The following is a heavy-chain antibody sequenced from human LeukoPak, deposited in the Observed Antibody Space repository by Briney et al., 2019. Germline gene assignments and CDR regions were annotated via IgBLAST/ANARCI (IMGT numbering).Heavy chain of an antibody. Sequence: GGSLRLSCAASGFTFDDYAMHWVRQAPGKGLEWVSGISWNSGSIGYADSAKGRFTISRDNAKNSLYLQMNSLRAEDTALYYCAKDLVSGSGSYGFDYWGQGTLVTVSS. CDR2: ISWNSGSI. V-gene: IGHV3-9*01. J-gene: IGHJ4*02. CDR1: GFTFDDYA. CDR3: AKDLVSGSGSYGFDY. D-gene: IGHD3-10*01.